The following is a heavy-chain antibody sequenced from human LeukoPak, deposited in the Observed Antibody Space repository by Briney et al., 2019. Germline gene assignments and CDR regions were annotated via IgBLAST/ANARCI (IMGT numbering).Heavy chain of an antibody. V-gene: IGHV3-23*01. CDR2: ISGSGGST. Sequence: GGSLRLSCAASGFTFNIYSMNWVRQAPGKGLEWVSAISGSGGSTYYADSVKGRFTISRDNSKNTLYLQMNSLRAEDTAVYYCAKEHGHSYGYDFDYWGQGTLVTVSS. CDR1: GFTFNIYS. D-gene: IGHD5-18*01. J-gene: IGHJ4*02. CDR3: AKEHGHSYGYDFDY.